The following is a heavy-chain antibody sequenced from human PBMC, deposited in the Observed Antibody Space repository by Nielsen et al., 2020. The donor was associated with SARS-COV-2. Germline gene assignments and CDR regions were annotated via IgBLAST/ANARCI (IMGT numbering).Heavy chain of an antibody. J-gene: IGHJ5*02. D-gene: IGHD4-17*01. Sequence: GESLKISCAASGFTFDDYGMSWVRQAPGKGLEWFSGINWNGGSTGYADSVKGRFTISRDNAKNSLYLQMNSLRAEDTALYHWSRLRDAYGDYGRQGWLDPWGQGTLVTVSS. CDR2: INWNGGST. CDR3: SRLRDAYGDYGRQGWLDP. CDR1: GFTFDDYG. V-gene: IGHV3-20*01.